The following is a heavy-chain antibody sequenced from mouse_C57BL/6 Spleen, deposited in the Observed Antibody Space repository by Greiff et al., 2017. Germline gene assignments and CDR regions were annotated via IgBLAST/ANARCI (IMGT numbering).Heavy chain of an antibody. Sequence: EVQLVESEGGLVQPGSSMNLSCTASGFTFSDYYMAWVRQVPEKGLDWVVNINYDGSSTYYLDPLKSRFIITRDNANNILFLQMSSRTADDTATYYCARRGAQATSFDYWGQGTTLTVSS. CDR3: ARRGAQATSFDY. D-gene: IGHD3-2*02. CDR1: GFTFSDYY. V-gene: IGHV5-16*01. CDR2: INYDGSST. J-gene: IGHJ2*01.